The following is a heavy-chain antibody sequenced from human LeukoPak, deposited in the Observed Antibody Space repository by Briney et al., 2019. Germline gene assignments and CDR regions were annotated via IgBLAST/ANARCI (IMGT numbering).Heavy chain of an antibody. D-gene: IGHD6-13*01. J-gene: IGHJ5*02. Sequence: GGSLRLSRAASGFTFSIYAMSWVRQAPGKGLEWVSAISGSGGSTYYADSVKGRFTISRDNSKNTLYLQMNSLRAEDTAVYYCAKVSIAAAGGYNWFDPWGQGTLVTVSS. V-gene: IGHV3-23*01. CDR2: ISGSGGST. CDR1: GFTFSIYA. CDR3: AKVSIAAAGGYNWFDP.